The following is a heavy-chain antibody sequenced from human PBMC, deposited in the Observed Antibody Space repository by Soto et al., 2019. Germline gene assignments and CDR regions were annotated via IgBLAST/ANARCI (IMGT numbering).Heavy chain of an antibody. Sequence: SETLSLTCAVYGGSFSGYYWSWIRQPPGKGLEWIGEINHSGSTNYNPSLKSRVTISVDTSKNQFSLKLSSVTAADTAVYYCATLSTLTHALDIWGQGTMVTVSS. D-gene: IGHD4-17*01. CDR1: GGSFSGYY. J-gene: IGHJ3*02. V-gene: IGHV4-34*01. CDR3: ATLSTLTHALDI. CDR2: INHSGST.